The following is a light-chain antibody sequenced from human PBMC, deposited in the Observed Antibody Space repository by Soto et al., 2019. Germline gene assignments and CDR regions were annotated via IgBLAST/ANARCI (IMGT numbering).Light chain of an antibody. CDR1: SSDVGGYNY. CDR2: DVS. J-gene: IGLJ1*01. CDR3: SSYTSSNTYV. V-gene: IGLV2-14*01. Sequence: QSALTQPASVSGSRGQSITISCTGTSSDVGGYNYVSWYQQHPGKAPKLMIYDVSSRPSGVSDRFSGSKSGNTASLIISGLQAEDEADYYCSSYTSSNTYVFGTGTKVTVL.